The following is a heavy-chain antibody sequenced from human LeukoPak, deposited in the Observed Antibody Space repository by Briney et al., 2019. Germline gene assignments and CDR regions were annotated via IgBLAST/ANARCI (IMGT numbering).Heavy chain of an antibody. Sequence: PGGSLRLSCAASGFTFSSYSMNWVRQAPGKGLEWVSSISSSSSYVYYADSVKGRFTISRDNAKNSLYLQMNSLRAEDTAVYYCARRMLVDTAMVAYYGMDVWGQGTTVTVSS. CDR2: ISSSSSYV. J-gene: IGHJ6*02. CDR1: GFTFSSYS. V-gene: IGHV3-21*01. D-gene: IGHD5-18*01. CDR3: ARRMLVDTAMVAYYGMDV.